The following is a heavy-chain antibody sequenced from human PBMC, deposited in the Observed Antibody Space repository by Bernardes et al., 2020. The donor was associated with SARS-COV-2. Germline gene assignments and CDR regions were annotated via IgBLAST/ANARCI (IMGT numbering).Heavy chain of an antibody. J-gene: IGHJ6*02. CDR1: GFTLSTYA. Sequence: GESLRLSCAASGFTLSTYAMHWVRQAPGKGLEWVAVISYDGSTEYYADSVKGRFTISRDNSKNTLYLQMNSLRAEDTAIYYCARPLSYYHYYAMDVWGQGTTVTVSS. CDR3: ARPLSYYHYYAMDV. V-gene: IGHV3-30-3*01. CDR2: ISYDGSTE.